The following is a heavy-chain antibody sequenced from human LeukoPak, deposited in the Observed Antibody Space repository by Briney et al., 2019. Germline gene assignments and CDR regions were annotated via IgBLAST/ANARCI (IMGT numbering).Heavy chain of an antibody. D-gene: IGHD6-19*01. CDR2: INPCGGST. CDR3: ARGITGYDSGWYGRGDTFDY. V-gene: IGHV1-46*01. Sequence: GASVKVSCKASGYTFTGYYMHWVRQAPGQGLEWMGIINPCGGSTSYAQKFQGRVTMTRDTSTSTVYMERSSLRSEDTAVYYCARGITGYDSGWYGRGDTFDYWGQGTLVTVSS. J-gene: IGHJ4*02. CDR1: GYTFTGYY.